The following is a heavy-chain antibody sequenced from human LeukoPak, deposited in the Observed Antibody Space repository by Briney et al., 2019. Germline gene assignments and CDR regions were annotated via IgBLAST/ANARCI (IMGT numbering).Heavy chain of an antibody. CDR3: ARGDIRAIASRGWYGFDY. J-gene: IGHJ4*02. CDR2: VSGYDGDT. CDR1: GYTFTSYG. V-gene: IGHV1-18*01. Sequence: GSSVKVSCKASGYTFTSYGISWVRQAPGQGLEWMVWVSGYDGDTNYAQELQGRVTMTTDTFTRTEDMVLKNLRSDDAAVYYCARGDIRAIASRGWYGFDYWGQGTLVTVSS. D-gene: IGHD6-19*01.